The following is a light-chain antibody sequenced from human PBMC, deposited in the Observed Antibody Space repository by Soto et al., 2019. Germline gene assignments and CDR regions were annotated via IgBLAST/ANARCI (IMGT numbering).Light chain of an antibody. Sequence: EIVLTQSPATLSLSPGERATLSCRASQSVSSYLAWYQQKPGQAPRLLIYGSSTRATGISARFSGSGSGTEFTLTISSLEPEDFAVYYCQQRSNWPPAWTFGQGTKVDIK. CDR2: GSS. CDR1: QSVSSY. J-gene: IGKJ1*01. V-gene: IGKV3-11*01. CDR3: QQRSNWPPAWT.